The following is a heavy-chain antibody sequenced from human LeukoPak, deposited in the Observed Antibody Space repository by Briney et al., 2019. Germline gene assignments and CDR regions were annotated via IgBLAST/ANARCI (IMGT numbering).Heavy chain of an antibody. CDR2: IYYSGNT. J-gene: IGHJ6*03. D-gene: IGHD2-15*01. V-gene: IGHV4-59*08. Sequence: SETLSLTCTVSGGSISSHYWSWIRQPPGKGLEWIGYIYYSGNTNYNPSLKSRVTTSVDTSKNQFSLKLSSVTAADTAVYYCARLYSYDCSGGSCYGNYYYYYMDVWGKGTTVTVSS. CDR1: GGSISSHY. CDR3: ARLYSYDCSGGSCYGNYYYYYMDV.